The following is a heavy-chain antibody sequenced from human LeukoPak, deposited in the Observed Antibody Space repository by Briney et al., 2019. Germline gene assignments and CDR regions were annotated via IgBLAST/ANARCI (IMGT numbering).Heavy chain of an antibody. V-gene: IGHV4-34*01. CDR3: ARGGGIVVVPAAVVTWFYP. CDR2: INHSGST. D-gene: IGHD2-2*01. Sequence: PSETLSLTCAVYGGSFSGYYWSWIRQPPGKGLEWIGEINHSGSTNYNPSLKSRVTISVDTSKNQFSLKLSSVTAADTAVYYCARGGGIVVVPAAVVTWFYPWGQGTLVTVSS. J-gene: IGHJ5*02. CDR1: GGSFSGYY.